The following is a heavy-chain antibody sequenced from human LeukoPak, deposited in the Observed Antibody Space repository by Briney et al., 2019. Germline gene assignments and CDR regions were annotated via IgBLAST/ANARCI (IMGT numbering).Heavy chain of an antibody. J-gene: IGHJ3*02. V-gene: IGHV3-73*01. D-gene: IGHD6-13*01. CDR3: TRQGRSSWFVAFDI. Sequence: GGSLRLSCAASGFTFSGSAMHWVRQASGKGLEWVGRIRSKANSYATAYAASVKGRFTISRDDSKNTAYLQMNSLKTEDTAVYYCTRQGRSSWFVAFDIWGQGTMVTVST. CDR2: IRSKANSYAT. CDR1: GFTFSGSA.